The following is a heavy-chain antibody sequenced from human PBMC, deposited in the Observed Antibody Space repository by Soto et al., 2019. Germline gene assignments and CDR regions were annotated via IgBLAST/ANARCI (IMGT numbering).Heavy chain of an antibody. D-gene: IGHD6-13*01. J-gene: IGHJ5*02. CDR1: GGTFSSYA. V-gene: IGHV1-69*13. Sequence: ASVKVSCKASGGTFSSYAISWVRLAPGQGLEWMGGIIPIFGTANYAQKFQGRVTITADESTSTAYMELSSLRSEDTAVYYCARGFRYSTYSWFDPWGQGTLVTVSS. CDR3: ARGFRYSTYSWFDP. CDR2: IIPIFGTA.